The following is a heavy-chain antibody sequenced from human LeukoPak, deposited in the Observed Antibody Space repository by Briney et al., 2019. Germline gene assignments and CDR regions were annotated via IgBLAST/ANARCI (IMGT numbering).Heavy chain of an antibody. CDR2: ISGSGGST. D-gene: IGHD3-10*01. CDR1: GFTFSSYA. J-gene: IGHJ3*02. Sequence: GGSLRLSCAASGFTFSSYAMSWLRQAPGKGLEWVSAISGSGGSTYYADSVKGRFPISRDNSNTTLYLQMNSLRAEDTAVYYCAKRSLLWFGELFEGDAFDIWGQGTMVTVSS. V-gene: IGHV3-23*01. CDR3: AKRSLLWFGELFEGDAFDI.